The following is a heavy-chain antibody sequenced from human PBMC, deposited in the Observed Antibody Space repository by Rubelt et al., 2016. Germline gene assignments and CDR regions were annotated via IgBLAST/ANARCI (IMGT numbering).Heavy chain of an antibody. Sequence: TIYYADSVKGRFTISRDNAKNSLYLQMNSLRAEDTALYYCAKDISIAVAGVRGIERAKNTYYYYGMDVWGQGTTVAVSS. CDR3: AKDISIAVAGVRGIERAKNTYYYYGMDV. J-gene: IGHJ6*02. V-gene: IGHV3-11*01. CDR2: TI. D-gene: IGHD6-19*01.